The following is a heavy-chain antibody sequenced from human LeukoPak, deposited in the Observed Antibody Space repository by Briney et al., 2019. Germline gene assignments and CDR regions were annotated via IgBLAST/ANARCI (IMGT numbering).Heavy chain of an antibody. J-gene: IGHJ4*02. D-gene: IGHD4-17*01. CDR2: IYYSGST. V-gene: IGHV4-59*12. CDR1: GGSISSYY. CDR3: ARERMDYGDYLIDY. Sequence: SETLSLTCTVSGGSISSYYWSWIQQPPGKGLEWIGYIYYSGSTNYNPSLKSRVTISVDTSKNQFSLKLSSVTAADTAVYYCARERMDYGDYLIDYWGQGTLVTVSS.